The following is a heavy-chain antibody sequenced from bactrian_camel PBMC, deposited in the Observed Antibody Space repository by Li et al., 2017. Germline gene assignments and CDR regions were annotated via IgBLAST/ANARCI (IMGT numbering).Heavy chain of an antibody. CDR3: AAEASYSGDLFGF. Sequence: HVQLVESGGGSVQAGGSLRLSCTASGYTGATHSVGWFRQIPGKEREGVAVIDLAGGSTDYADSVKGRFTISKDSAENTLYLQMNSLKPEDTAMYYCAAEASYSGDLFGFWGQGTQVTVS. CDR1: GYTGATHS. V-gene: IGHV3-3*01. D-gene: IGHD2*01. J-gene: IGHJ6*01. CDR2: IDLAGGST.